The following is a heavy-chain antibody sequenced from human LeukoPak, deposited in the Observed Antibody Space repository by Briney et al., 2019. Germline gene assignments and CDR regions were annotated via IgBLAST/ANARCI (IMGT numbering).Heavy chain of an antibody. J-gene: IGHJ4*02. D-gene: IGHD3/OR15-3a*01. CDR3: ATWAGEAGMYYFDY. CDR1: GGSFSGYY. V-gene: IGHV4-34*01. CDR2: INHSGST. Sequence: PSETLSLTCAVYGGSFSGYYWSWIRQPPGKGLEWIGEINHSGSTNYNPSLKSRVTISVDTSKNQFSLKLSSVTAADTAVYYCATWAGEAGMYYFDYWGQGTLVTVSS.